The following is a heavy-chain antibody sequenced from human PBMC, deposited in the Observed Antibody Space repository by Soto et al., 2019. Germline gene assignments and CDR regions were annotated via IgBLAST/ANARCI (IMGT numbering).Heavy chain of an antibody. CDR3: ARGSSGYISSWYYFDY. V-gene: IGHV3-23*01. D-gene: IGHD6-13*01. CDR1: GFTFTDYA. J-gene: IGHJ4*02. CDR2: ISGIGGST. Sequence: GGSVRLSCAASGFTFTDYALSWVRQAPGKGLEWVATISGIGGSTYLADSVKGRLSISRDNSKNTVSLLMNSLRAEATAVYFCARGSSGYISSWYYFDYWGRGTLVTVSS.